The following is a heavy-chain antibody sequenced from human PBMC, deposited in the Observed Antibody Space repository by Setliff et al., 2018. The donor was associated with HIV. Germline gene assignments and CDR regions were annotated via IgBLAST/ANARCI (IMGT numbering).Heavy chain of an antibody. V-gene: IGHV4-34*01. Sequence: PSETLSLTCAVYGGSFNGYYWSWIRQPPGKGLEWIGEINHNGSTKYNPSLKSRVPMSIDTSKNQFSLKLSPVTAADTAVYYCARASPPPGWSCTNGVCYYFDYWGQGTLVTVSS. J-gene: IGHJ4*02. CDR3: ARASPPPGWSCTNGVCYYFDY. CDR1: GGSFNGYY. CDR2: INHNGST. D-gene: IGHD2-8*01.